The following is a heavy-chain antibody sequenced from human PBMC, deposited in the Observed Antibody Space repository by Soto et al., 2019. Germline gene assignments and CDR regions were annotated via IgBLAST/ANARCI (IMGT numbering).Heavy chain of an antibody. Sequence: PGESLQISCKGSGYSFTSYWIGWVRQLPGKGLEWMGIIYPGDSDTRYSPSFQGQVTISADKSISTAYLQWSSLKASDTAMYYCARAARPGYYYYGMDVWGQGTTVTVS. V-gene: IGHV5-51*01. CDR2: IYPGDSDT. J-gene: IGHJ6*02. CDR3: ARAARPGYYYYGMDV. D-gene: IGHD6-6*01. CDR1: GYSFTSYW.